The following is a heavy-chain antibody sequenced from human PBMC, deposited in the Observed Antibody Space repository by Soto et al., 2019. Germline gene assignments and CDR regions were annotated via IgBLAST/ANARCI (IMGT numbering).Heavy chain of an antibody. CDR2: IYPGDSDT. Sequence: PGESLKISCKGSGYSFTSYWIGWVRQMPGKGLEWMGIIYPGDSDTRYSPSFQGQVTISADKSISTAYLQWSSLKASDTAMYYCAXRAPDYGDYIHYYMDVWGKGTTVTSP. J-gene: IGHJ6*03. D-gene: IGHD4-17*01. V-gene: IGHV5-51*01. CDR1: GYSFTSYW. CDR3: AXRAPDYGDYIHYYMDV.